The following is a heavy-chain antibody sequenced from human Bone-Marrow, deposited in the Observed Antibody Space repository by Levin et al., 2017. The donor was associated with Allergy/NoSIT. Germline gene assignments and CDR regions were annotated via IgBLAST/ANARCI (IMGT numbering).Heavy chain of an antibody. Sequence: GGSLRLSCAASGFTFSGFALHWVRQAPGKGLEWVAVTSYDGLNKHYADSVQGRFAISRDNSKNTLYLQMNSLRAEDTAVYYCARDGPYMIRGVDPYYFDYWGQGTLVTVSS. D-gene: IGHD3-10*01. V-gene: IGHV3-30*09. CDR1: GFTFSGFA. J-gene: IGHJ4*02. CDR3: ARDGPYMIRGVDPYYFDY. CDR2: TSYDGLNK.